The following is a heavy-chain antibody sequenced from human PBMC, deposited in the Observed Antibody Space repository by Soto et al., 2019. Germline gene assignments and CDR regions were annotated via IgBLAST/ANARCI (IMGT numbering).Heavy chain of an antibody. CDR3: ASLGSRAAAPFDY. CDR2: IYHSGST. Sequence: SETLSLTCAVSGGSISNSNWWNRVRQPPGKGLEWIGEIYHSGSTNYNPSLKSRVTISVDKSKNQFSLKLSSVTAADTAVYYCASLGSRAAAPFDYWGQGTLVTVSS. D-gene: IGHD6-13*01. CDR1: GGSISNSNW. J-gene: IGHJ4*02. V-gene: IGHV4-4*02.